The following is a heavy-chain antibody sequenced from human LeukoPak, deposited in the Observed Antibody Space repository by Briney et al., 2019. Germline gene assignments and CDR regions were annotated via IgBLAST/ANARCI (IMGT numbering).Heavy chain of an antibody. Sequence: SETLSLTRTVSGGSISSYYRSWIRQPPGKGLEWIGYIYYSGSTNYNPSLKSRVTISVDTSKNQFSLKLSSVTAAGTAVYYWAIRGYDFWSGALDAFDIWGQGTMVTVSS. CDR3: AIRGYDFWSGALDAFDI. V-gene: IGHV4-59*08. J-gene: IGHJ3*02. D-gene: IGHD3-3*01. CDR1: GGSISSYY. CDR2: IYYSGST.